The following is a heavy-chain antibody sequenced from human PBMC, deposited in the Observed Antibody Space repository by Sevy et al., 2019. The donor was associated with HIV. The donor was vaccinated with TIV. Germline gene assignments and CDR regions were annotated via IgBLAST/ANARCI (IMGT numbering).Heavy chain of an antibody. CDR3: ARARKDGERYYFDY. CDR1: GFTFSDYI. CDR2: IGGSGIST. V-gene: IGHV3-23*01. D-gene: IGHD4-17*01. J-gene: IGHJ4*02. Sequence: GGSLRLSCAASGFTFSDYIMRWVCQAPGKGPEWLSSIGGSGISTYYADSVRGRFTISRDNSKNTLYLQMNSLTADDTAVYYCARARKDGERYYFDYWGQGTLVTVSS.